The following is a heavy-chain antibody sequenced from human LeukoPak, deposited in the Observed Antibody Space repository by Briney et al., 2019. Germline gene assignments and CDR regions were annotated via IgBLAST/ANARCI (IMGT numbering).Heavy chain of an antibody. CDR2: INPNSGGT. J-gene: IGHJ4*02. CDR3: ASPLGYSGYDYDFDY. D-gene: IGHD5-12*01. Sequence: GASVKVSCKASGYTFTGYYMHWVRQAPGQRLEWMGWINPNSGGTNYAQKFQGRVTMTRDTSTSTAYMELSRLRSDDTAVYYCASPLGYSGYDYDFDYWGQGTLVTVSS. CDR1: GYTFTGYY. V-gene: IGHV1-2*02.